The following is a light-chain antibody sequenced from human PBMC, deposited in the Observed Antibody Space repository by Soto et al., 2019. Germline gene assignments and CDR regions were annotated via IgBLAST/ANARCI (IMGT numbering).Light chain of an antibody. CDR2: ASS. V-gene: IGKV1-39*01. CDR1: QSISSY. CDR3: QQSYSTPRT. Sequence: DIQMNQSPSSLSASVGDRVTITCRASQSISSYLNWYQQKPRKAPKLLIYASSSLQSGVPSRFSGSGSGTDFTLTISSLQPEDFATYYCQQSYSTPRTFGQGTKVEIK. J-gene: IGKJ1*01.